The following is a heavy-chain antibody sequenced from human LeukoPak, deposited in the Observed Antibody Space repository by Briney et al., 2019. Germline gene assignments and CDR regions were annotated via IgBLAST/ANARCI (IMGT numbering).Heavy chain of an antibody. Sequence: PGGSLRLSCAASGFTFSSYEMNWVRQAPGKGLEWVSYINSSGSTIYYADSVKGRFTISRDNAKNSLYLQMNSLRAEDTAVYYCASPGYYYDSSGYWYWGQGTLVTVSS. CDR3: ASPGYYYDSSGYWY. CDR2: INSSGSTI. J-gene: IGHJ4*02. D-gene: IGHD3-22*01. CDR1: GFTFSSYE. V-gene: IGHV3-48*03.